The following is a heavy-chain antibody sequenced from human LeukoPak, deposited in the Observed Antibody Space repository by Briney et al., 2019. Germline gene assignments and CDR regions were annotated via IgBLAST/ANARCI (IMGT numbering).Heavy chain of an antibody. CDR1: GFTFSNYW. CDR3: ARDYYYYMDV. Sequence: GGSLRLSCAASGFTFSNYWMHWVRQAPGKGLVWVSRLNSDGSSTSYADSVKGRFTISRDNAKNTLYLQMNSLGAEDTAVYCCARDYYYYMDVWGKGTTVTVSS. J-gene: IGHJ6*03. CDR2: LNSDGSST. V-gene: IGHV3-74*01.